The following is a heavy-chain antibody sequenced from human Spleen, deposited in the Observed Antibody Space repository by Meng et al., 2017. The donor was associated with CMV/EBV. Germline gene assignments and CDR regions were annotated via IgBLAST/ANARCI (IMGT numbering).Heavy chain of an antibody. Sequence: VPLRDAAPGLVTPSQTLSLTCTVSGDSISRGDYDWSGIRQPPGKGLEWFGYIYYSGSTYYTPSLKSRVTISVDTSKNQFSLQLSSVTAADTAVYYCARGGLRTSFDNWGQGTLVTVSS. CDR3: ARGGLRTSFDN. CDR2: IYYSGST. V-gene: IGHV4-30-4*08. CDR1: GDSISRGDYD. J-gene: IGHJ4*02. D-gene: IGHD1-7*01.